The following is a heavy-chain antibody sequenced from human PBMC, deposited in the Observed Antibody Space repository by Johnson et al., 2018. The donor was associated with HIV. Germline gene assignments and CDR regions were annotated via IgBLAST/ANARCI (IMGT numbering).Heavy chain of an antibody. Sequence: QVQLVESGGGLVKPGGSLRLSCAASGFTFRSYTVHWVRQAPGKGLEWVALISYDGSNKYYADSVKGRFTISRDNSKNTLYLQMDSLRAEDTTVYYCARSRVAAALGVNDAFDIWGQGTMVTVSS. D-gene: IGHD6-13*01. CDR2: ISYDGSNK. CDR3: ARSRVAAALGVNDAFDI. V-gene: IGHV3-30*04. CDR1: GFTFRSYT. J-gene: IGHJ3*02.